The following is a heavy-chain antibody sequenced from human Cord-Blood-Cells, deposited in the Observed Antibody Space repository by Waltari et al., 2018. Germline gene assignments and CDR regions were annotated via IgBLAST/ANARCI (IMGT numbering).Heavy chain of an antibody. D-gene: IGHD3-10*01. J-gene: IGHJ4*02. CDR2: ISSSGSTI. CDR3: ARDGVLLWFGELFDY. CDR1: ASTLRSDE. V-gene: IGHV3-48*03. Sequence: EVQLVESGGGLLKPVGRLRLSCAASASTLRSDELYWVRQAPGKGLEWVSYISSSGSTIYYADSVKGRFTISRDNAKNSLYLQMNSLRAEDTAVYYCARDGVLLWFGELFDYWGQGTLVTVSS.